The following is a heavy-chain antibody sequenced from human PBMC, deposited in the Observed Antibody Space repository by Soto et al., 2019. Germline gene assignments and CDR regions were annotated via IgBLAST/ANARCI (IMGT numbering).Heavy chain of an antibody. CDR1: GFTFSSYS. CDR3: AREKNWDIVVVPAAAGGMDV. Sequence: GGSLRLSCAASGFTFSSYSMNWVRQAPGKGLEWVSSISSSSSYIYYADSVKGRFTISRDNAKNSLYLQMNSLRAEDTAVYYCAREKNWDIVVVPAAAGGMDVWGQGTTVTVS. J-gene: IGHJ6*02. D-gene: IGHD2-2*01. V-gene: IGHV3-21*01. CDR2: ISSSSSYI.